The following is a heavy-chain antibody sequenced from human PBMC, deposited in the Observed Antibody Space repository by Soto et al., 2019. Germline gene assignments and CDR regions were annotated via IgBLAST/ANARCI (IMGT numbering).Heavy chain of an antibody. CDR1: GGTFSSYA. CDR2: IIPIFGTA. CDR3: ARERGTGTRGNYYYYYGMDV. J-gene: IGHJ6*02. D-gene: IGHD1-1*01. Sequence: ASVKVSCKASGGTFSSYAISWVRQAPGQGLGWMGGIIPIFGTANYAQKFQGRVTITADESTSTAYMELSSLRSEDTAVYYCARERGTGTRGNYYYYYGMDVWGQGTTVTVSS. V-gene: IGHV1-69*13.